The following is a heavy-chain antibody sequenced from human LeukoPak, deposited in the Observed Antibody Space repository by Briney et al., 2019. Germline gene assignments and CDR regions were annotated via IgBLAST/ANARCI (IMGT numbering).Heavy chain of an antibody. V-gene: IGHV4-39*01. CDR3: ARYLVAGHYFDY. Sequence: SETLSLTCTVSGDSITNNACYWGWIRQTPGGELGWIGSIFHRGNTFYDPSPKSRVTISVDTSKNQFSLKVDSVTAADTAVYYCARYLVAGHYFDYWGQGALVPVST. CDR1: GDSITNNACY. D-gene: IGHD6-19*01. CDR2: IFHRGNT. J-gene: IGHJ4*02.